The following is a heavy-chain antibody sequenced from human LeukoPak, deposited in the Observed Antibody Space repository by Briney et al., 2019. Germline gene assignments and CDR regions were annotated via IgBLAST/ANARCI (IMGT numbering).Heavy chain of an antibody. CDR2: IIGSGDDT. CDR1: GFTFSSYA. V-gene: IGHV3-23*01. CDR3: AREGVEYSSSGSYYYMDV. D-gene: IGHD6-6*01. Sequence: GGSLRLSCAASGFTFSSYAMSWVRQAPGKGLEWVSAIIGSGDDTNYTDSVKGRFTVSRDDSKNTLYLQMNSLRAEVTAVYYCAREGVEYSSSGSYYYMDVWGKGTTVTVSS. J-gene: IGHJ6*03.